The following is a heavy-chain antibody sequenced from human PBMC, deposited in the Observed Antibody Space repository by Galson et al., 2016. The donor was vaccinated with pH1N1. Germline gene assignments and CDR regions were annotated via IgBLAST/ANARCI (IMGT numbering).Heavy chain of an antibody. CDR3: ARGGTVTNPLAT. CDR2: IYSTGGT. Sequence: ETLSLTCTVSGGSIYSSSYFWGWIRQPPGKGLEWIGYIYSTGGTNYNPSLKSRVAISVNTSNNQFSLNLISVTAADTAVYYCARGGTVTNPLATWGQGTLVTVSS. V-gene: IGHV4-61*05. J-gene: IGHJ5*02. CDR1: GGSIYSSSYF. D-gene: IGHD4-17*01.